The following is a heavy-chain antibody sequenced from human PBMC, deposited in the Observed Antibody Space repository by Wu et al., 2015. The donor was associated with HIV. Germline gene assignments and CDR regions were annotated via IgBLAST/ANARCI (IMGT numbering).Heavy chain of an antibody. Sequence: QVQLVQSGAEVKRPGSSVKVSCKASGGTFSNYAITWVRQAPGQGLEWMGGIITIFNITNYAQKFQDRVTFLADASTSTAYMEVSSLRSEDTAVYYCARSFSETSSWYNRPPIAFQIWGQGTMVTVSS. CDR2: IITIFNIT. CDR1: GGTFSNYA. V-gene: IGHV1-69*12. CDR3: ARSFSETSSWYNRPPIAFQI. D-gene: IGHD6-13*01. J-gene: IGHJ3*02.